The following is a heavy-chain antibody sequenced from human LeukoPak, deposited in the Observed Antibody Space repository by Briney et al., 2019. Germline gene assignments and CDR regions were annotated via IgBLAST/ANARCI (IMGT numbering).Heavy chain of an antibody. D-gene: IGHD3-3*01. Sequence: QAGGSLRLSCAASGFTFSSYAMSWVRQAPGKGLEWVSAISGSGGSTYYADSVKGRFTISRDNSKNTLYLQMNSLRAEDTAVYYCAKERLRFLESLSAPSSYYFDYWGQGTLVTVSS. CDR3: AKERLRFLESLSAPSSYYFDY. J-gene: IGHJ4*02. CDR2: ISGSGGST. CDR1: GFTFSSYA. V-gene: IGHV3-23*01.